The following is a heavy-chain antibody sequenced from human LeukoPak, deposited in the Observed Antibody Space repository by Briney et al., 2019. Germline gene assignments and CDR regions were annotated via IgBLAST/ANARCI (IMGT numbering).Heavy chain of an antibody. CDR3: ASAPNENYFDF. CDR1: GFTFSSYW. Sequence: SGGSLRLSCAASGFTFSSYWMSWVRQAPGKGLEWMANINQDGGAKDYGGSVEGRFTISRDNAKNSLYLQMNSLTAEDTAVYFCASAPNENYFDFWGQGTLVTVSS. V-gene: IGHV3-7*01. J-gene: IGHJ4*02. CDR2: INQDGGAK.